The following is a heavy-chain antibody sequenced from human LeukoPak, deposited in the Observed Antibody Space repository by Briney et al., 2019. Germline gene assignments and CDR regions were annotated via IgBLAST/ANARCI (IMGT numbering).Heavy chain of an antibody. J-gene: IGHJ4*02. CDR2: ISGSGGST. V-gene: IGHV3-23*01. Sequence: GGTLRLSCAASGFTFSSYGMSWVRQAPGKGLEWVSAISGSGGSTYYADSVKGRFTISRDNSKNTLYLQMNSLRAEDTAVYYCAKDRRSSSSWYSFAYWGQGTLVTVSS. CDR1: GFTFSSYG. D-gene: IGHD6-13*01. CDR3: AKDRRSSSSWYSFAY.